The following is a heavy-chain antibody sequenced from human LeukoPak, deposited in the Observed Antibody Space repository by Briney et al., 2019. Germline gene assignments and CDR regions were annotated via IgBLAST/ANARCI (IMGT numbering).Heavy chain of an antibody. D-gene: IGHD2-15*01. CDR2: ISNDGSNK. J-gene: IGHJ4*02. Sequence: PGGSLRLSCAASGFHFSTYGMHWVRQAPGKGLEGVAAISNDGSNKFYTDSVKGQFTISRDNPKTTMNLQMNSLRAEDTAVYYCAKGGGSIGRSYYFDYWGQGTLVTVSS. CDR1: GFHFSTYG. V-gene: IGHV3-30*18. CDR3: AKGGGSIGRSYYFDY.